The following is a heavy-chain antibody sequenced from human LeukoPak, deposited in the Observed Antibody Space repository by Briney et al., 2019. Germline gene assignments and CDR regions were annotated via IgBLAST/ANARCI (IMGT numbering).Heavy chain of an antibody. J-gene: IGHJ4*02. V-gene: IGHV3-48*03. D-gene: IGHD1-26*01. CDR2: ISTRGTTK. Sequence: GGSLKLPCAASGFTFSSYEMNWVRQAPGKGLEWISYISTRGTTKFLADSVKGRFTISRDNTKNSLYLQMNSLRAEDTAIYYCARGYLQLDYWGQGVLVTVSS. CDR1: GFTFSSYE. CDR3: ARGYLQLDY.